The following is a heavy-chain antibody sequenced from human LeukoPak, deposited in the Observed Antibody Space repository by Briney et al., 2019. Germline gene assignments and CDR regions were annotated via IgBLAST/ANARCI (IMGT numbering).Heavy chain of an antibody. D-gene: IGHD1-1*01. V-gene: IGHV3-7*01. Sequence: GGSLRLSCVASGFTFSRYWMTWVRQAPGKGLEWVANIKEDGSENSYVESVKGRFTISRDNAKNSLYLQLNSLRAGDTAVYFCARQRYSDYWGQGTLVTVSS. CDR3: ARQRYSDY. CDR2: IKEDGSEN. J-gene: IGHJ4*02. CDR1: GFTFSRYW.